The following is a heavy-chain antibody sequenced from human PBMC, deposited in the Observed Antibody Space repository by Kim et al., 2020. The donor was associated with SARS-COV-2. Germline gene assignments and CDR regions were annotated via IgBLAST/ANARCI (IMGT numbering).Heavy chain of an antibody. CDR2: INSDGSST. CDR3: ARVPILTGLKSYYGMDV. CDR1: GFTFSSYW. Sequence: GGSLRLSCAASGFTFSSYWMHWVRQAPGKGLVWVSRINSDGSSTSYADSVKGRFTISRDNAKNTLYLQMNSLRAEDTAVYYCARVPILTGLKSYYGMDVWGQGTTVTVSS. D-gene: IGHD3-9*01. V-gene: IGHV3-74*01. J-gene: IGHJ6*02.